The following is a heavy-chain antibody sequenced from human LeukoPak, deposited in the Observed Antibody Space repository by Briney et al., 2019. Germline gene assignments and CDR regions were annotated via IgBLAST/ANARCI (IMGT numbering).Heavy chain of an antibody. CDR3: ARDSGEPLIRAFDI. Sequence: SVKVSCKASGGTFSSYAISWVRQAPGQGLEWMGGIIPIFGTANYAQKFQGRVTITADESTSTAYMELSSLRSEDTAVYYCARDSGEPLIRAFDIWGQGTMVTVSS. D-gene: IGHD1-14*01. V-gene: IGHV1-69*13. CDR2: IIPIFGTA. J-gene: IGHJ3*02. CDR1: GGTFSSYA.